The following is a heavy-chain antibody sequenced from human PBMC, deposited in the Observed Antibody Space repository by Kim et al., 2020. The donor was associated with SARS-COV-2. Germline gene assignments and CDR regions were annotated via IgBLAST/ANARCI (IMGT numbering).Heavy chain of an antibody. Sequence: SETLSLTCNVSGGSISSYYWSWIRQPPGKGLEWIGFFYYSGSTNYNPSLKSRVTISVDTSKNQFSLKLNSVTAADTAVYYCARDLSGIGAYDPWGQGTLVTVSS. D-gene: IGHD1-26*01. CDR3: ARDLSGIGAYDP. CDR2: FYYSGST. CDR1: GGSISSYY. J-gene: IGHJ5*02. V-gene: IGHV4-59*01.